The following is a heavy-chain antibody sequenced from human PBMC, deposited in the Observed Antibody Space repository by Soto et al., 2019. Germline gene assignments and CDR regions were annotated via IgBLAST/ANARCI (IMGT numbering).Heavy chain of an antibody. CDR3: ARDKAVAGSYYYYGMDV. CDR1: GCSTISGGYY. D-gene: IGHD6-19*01. V-gene: IGHV4-31*03. CDR2: IYYSGST. Sequence: SETLSLTCTVSGCSTISGGYYWSWIRKHPGKGLEWIGYIYYSGSTYYNPSLKSRVTISVDTSKNQFSLKLSSVTAADTAVYYCARDKAVAGSYYYYGMDVWGQGTTVTVSS. J-gene: IGHJ6*02.